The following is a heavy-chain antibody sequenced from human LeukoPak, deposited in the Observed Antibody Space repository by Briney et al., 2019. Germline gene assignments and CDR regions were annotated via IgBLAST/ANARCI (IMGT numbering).Heavy chain of an antibody. J-gene: IGHJ4*02. V-gene: IGHV3-48*01. CDR3: ARVLSDYYFDLFDY. Sequence: TGGSLRLSCAASGFTFTSFAMSWVRQAPGKGLEWVSCISSSSGTIYYADSVKGRFTISRDKAKNSLYLQMNSLRAEDTAVYYCARVLSDYYFDLFDYWGQGNLVTVSS. D-gene: IGHD3-9*01. CDR2: ISSSSGTI. CDR1: GFTFTSFA.